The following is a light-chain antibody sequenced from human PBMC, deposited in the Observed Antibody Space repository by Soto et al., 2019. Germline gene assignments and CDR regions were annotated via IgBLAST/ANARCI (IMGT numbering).Light chain of an antibody. J-gene: IGLJ3*02. CDR1: AGAVTSGHY. Sequence: QAVVTQEPSLTVSPGGTVTLTCGSSAGAVTSGHYPYWFQQKPGQAPRTLIYDTSNKHSWTPARFSGSLLGGKAALTLSGAQPEDEADYYCLLSYSNVGVFGGGTKVTVL. CDR2: DTS. CDR3: LLSYSNVGV. V-gene: IGLV7-46*01.